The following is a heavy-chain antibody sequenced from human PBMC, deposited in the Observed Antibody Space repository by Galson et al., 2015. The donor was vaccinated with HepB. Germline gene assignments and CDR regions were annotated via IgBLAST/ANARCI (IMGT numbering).Heavy chain of an antibody. CDR1: GYTFTSYH. Sequence: SVKVSCKASGYTFTSYHMHWVRQAPGQGLEWMGIINPSGGSTSYAQKFQDRVTMTRDTSTGTVYMELSSLRSEDTAVYYCARDRRYCSSTSCYPYNWFDPWGQGTLVTVSS. J-gene: IGHJ5*02. CDR2: INPSGGST. D-gene: IGHD2-2*01. V-gene: IGHV1-46*03. CDR3: ARDRRYCSSTSCYPYNWFDP.